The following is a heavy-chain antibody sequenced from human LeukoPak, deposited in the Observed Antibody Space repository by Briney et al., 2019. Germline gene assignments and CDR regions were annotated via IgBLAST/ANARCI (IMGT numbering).Heavy chain of an antibody. Sequence: HSGGSLRLSCAASGFTVSSNYMSWVRQAPGKGLEWVSVIYSGGSTYYADSVKGRFTISRDNSKNTLYLQMNSLRAEDTAVYYCARDRGLVATGPHFDYWGQGTLVTVSS. D-gene: IGHD5-12*01. CDR1: GFTVSSNY. CDR2: IYSGGST. J-gene: IGHJ4*02. V-gene: IGHV3-66*01. CDR3: ARDRGLVATGPHFDY.